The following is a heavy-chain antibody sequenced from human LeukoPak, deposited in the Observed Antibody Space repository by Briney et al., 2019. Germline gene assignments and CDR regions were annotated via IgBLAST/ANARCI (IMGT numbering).Heavy chain of an antibody. CDR2: MYSGGAT. D-gene: IGHD3-10*01. CDR3: ARVVTFELDY. Sequence: GGSLRLSCVASGISVSGTFMSWVRQAPGKGLEWVSTMYSGGATHYAVSVKGRFSVSRDNVENTLYLQMDNLRVEDTAVYYCARVVTFELDYWGQGTPVLVSS. J-gene: IGHJ4*02. CDR1: GISVSGTF. V-gene: IGHV3-53*01.